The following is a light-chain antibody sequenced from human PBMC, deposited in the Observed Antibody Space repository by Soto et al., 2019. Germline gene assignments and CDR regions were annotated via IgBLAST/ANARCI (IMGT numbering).Light chain of an antibody. J-gene: IGKJ4*01. CDR3: QHYDISLSP. Sequence: VLTQPPATLSFFPLAASRLSCRTSQSIDSISLAWYQHKPGQAPRLLIYGASSRSTAIPDRFSGSGSGTDFTLTISRLEPEDFAVYYCQHYDISLSPFGGVTKVDIK. CDR2: GAS. CDR1: QSIDSIS. V-gene: IGKV3-20*01.